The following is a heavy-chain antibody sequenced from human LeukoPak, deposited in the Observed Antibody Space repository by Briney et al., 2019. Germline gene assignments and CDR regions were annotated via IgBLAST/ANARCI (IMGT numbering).Heavy chain of an antibody. Sequence: GGALRLSCAASGVTFSGSAMHWVRQASGKGREWGGRIRSKANSYATAYAASVKGRFTISRDDSKNTAYLQMNSLKTEDTAVYYCTAYCSSTSCYTDFDYWGQGTLVTVSS. V-gene: IGHV3-73*01. CDR2: IRSKANSYAT. J-gene: IGHJ4*02. CDR3: TAYCSSTSCYTDFDY. CDR1: GVTFSGSA. D-gene: IGHD2-2*02.